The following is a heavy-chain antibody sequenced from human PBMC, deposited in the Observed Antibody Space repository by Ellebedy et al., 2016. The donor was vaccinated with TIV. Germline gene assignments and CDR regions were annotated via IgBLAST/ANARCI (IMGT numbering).Heavy chain of an antibody. V-gene: IGHV3-15*01. CDR3: AKGIMGGTEDWLDP. J-gene: IGHJ5*02. CDR2: IKSKTDRWTT. CDR1: GFTFREAW. Sequence: PGGSLRLSCAASGFTFREAWMSWVRQAPGKGLEWVGSIKSKTDRWTTNYAAPVKGRFTISRDDSKNTVYRQMNSLTSEDTAVYYCAKGIMGGTEDWLDPWGQGTLVTVSS. D-gene: IGHD1-26*01.